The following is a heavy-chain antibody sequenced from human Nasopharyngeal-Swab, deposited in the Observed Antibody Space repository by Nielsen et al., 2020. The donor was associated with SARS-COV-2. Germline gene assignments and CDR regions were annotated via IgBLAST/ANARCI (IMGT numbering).Heavy chain of an antibody. CDR2: ISRSSGYI. D-gene: IGHD1-26*01. CDR1: ACTFSSYN. CDR3: ARGIWDLREDYYYGMDV. V-gene: IGHV3-21*01. Sequence: GESLKISCTASACTFSSYNINWVRQAPGKGLEWVSSISRSSGYIYYADSVKGRFTISRDNAKNSLSLQMNSLRAEDTAVYYCARGIWDLREDYYYGMDVWGQGTTVTVSS. J-gene: IGHJ6*02.